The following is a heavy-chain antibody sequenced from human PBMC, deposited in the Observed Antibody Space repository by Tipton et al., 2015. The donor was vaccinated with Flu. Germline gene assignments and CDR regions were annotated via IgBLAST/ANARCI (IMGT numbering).Heavy chain of an antibody. J-gene: IGHJ3*02. D-gene: IGHD3-22*01. CDR1: GGSISSSTYY. V-gene: IGHV4-39*07. CDR3: ARDGFITMIVVVTPGAFDI. Sequence: TLSLTCTVSGGSISSSTYYWGWIRQPPGKGLEWVGNIYYSGNTYYNPSLKSRVTISVDTSKNQFSLKLSSVTAADTAVYYCARDGFITMIVVVTPGAFDIWGQGTMVTVSS. CDR2: IYYSGNT.